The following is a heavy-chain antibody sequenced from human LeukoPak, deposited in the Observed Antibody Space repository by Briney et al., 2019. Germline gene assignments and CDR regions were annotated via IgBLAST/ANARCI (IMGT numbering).Heavy chain of an antibody. CDR1: QFTFSNYA. Sequence: GVSLRLSCAASQFTFSNYAMSWVRQAPGKGLEWVSAISGSGNTTYFGDSVTGRFTISRDNPKNTVYLQMNSLSAEDTAVYYCAKGPAPYCSGGSCYSPHWYFDLWGRGTLVTVSS. CDR2: ISGSGNTT. D-gene: IGHD2-15*01. J-gene: IGHJ2*01. V-gene: IGHV3-23*01. CDR3: AKGPAPYCSGGSCYSPHWYFDL.